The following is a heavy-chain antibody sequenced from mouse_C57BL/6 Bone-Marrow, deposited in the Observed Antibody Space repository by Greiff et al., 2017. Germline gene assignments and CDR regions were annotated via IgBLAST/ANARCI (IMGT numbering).Heavy chain of an antibody. Sequence: VQLQQSGAELARPGASVKLSCKASGYTFTSYGISWVKQRTGQGLEWIGEIYPRSGNTYYNEKFKGKATLTADKSSSTAYMELRSLTSEDSAVYFCAKTGSYGSSQYYFDYWGQGTTLTVSS. CDR3: AKTGSYGSSQYYFDY. J-gene: IGHJ2*01. V-gene: IGHV1-81*01. CDR2: IYPRSGNT. D-gene: IGHD1-1*01. CDR1: GYTFTSYG.